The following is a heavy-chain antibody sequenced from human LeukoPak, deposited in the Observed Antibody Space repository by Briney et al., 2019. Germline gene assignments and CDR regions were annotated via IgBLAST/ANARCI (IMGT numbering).Heavy chain of an antibody. V-gene: IGHV3-23*01. CDR3: ARGPLAAVVAAIDY. D-gene: IGHD2-15*01. J-gene: IGHJ4*02. CDR1: GFTFSSNA. Sequence: GGSLRLSCAASGFTFSSNAMSWVRQAPGKGLEWVSAISGGGYSTYYADSVKGRFTISRDNSKNTLFMQMSSLRAEDTAVYYCARGPLAAVVAAIDYWGQGILVTVSS. CDR2: ISGGGYST.